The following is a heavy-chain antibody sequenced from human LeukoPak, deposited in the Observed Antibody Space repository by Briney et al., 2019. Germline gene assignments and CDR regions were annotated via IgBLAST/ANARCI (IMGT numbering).Heavy chain of an antibody. CDR1: GFTFSSYA. V-gene: IGHV3-23*01. Sequence: PGGSLRLSCAASGFTFSSYAMSWVRQAPGKGLEWVSAISGSGGSTYYADSVKGRFTISRDNSKNTLYLQMNSLRAEDAALYYCAKSNYFDSGGYYFFDNWGQGTLVTVSS. CDR2: ISGSGGST. CDR3: AKSNYFDSGGYYFFDN. D-gene: IGHD3-22*01. J-gene: IGHJ4*02.